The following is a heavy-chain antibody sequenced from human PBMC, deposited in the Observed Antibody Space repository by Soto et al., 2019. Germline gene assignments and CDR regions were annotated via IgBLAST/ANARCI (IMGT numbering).Heavy chain of an antibody. D-gene: IGHD5-12*01. CDR1: GFTFSDYY. J-gene: IGHJ4*02. Sequence: GGSLRLSCAASGFTFSDYYMSWIRQAPGKGLEWVSYIGNSGSTKFYADSVTGRFTISRDNAKNTLYLQMNSLRGEDTAVYYCAKTPYDSKSSAYDRWYFDNWGQGILVTV. CDR2: IGNSGSTK. CDR3: AKTPYDSKSSAYDRWYFDN. V-gene: IGHV3-11*04.